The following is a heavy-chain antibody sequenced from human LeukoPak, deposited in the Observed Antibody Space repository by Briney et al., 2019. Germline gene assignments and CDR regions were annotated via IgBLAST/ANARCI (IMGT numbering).Heavy chain of an antibody. D-gene: IGHD4-17*01. Sequence: GESLRLSCAASGFTFSSYAMSWVRQAPGKGLEWVSGISDGGGTTNYADAVKGRFTISRDKSKNTLFLQMNSLRAEDTAVYYCAKSYGDYLGYFDSWGQGTLVTVSS. J-gene: IGHJ4*02. V-gene: IGHV3-23*01. CDR1: GFTFSSYA. CDR3: AKSYGDYLGYFDS. CDR2: ISDGGGTT.